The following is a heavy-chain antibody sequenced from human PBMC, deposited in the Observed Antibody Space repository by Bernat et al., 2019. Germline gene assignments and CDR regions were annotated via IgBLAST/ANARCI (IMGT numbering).Heavy chain of an antibody. CDR1: GCTFSSHA. J-gene: IGHJ6*03. Sequence: QVQLVASGGGLVQPGRSLRLSCAASGCTFSSHAMHWVRQAPGKGLEWVAVISYDGSNKYYADSVKGRFTISRDNSKNTLYLQMNSLRAEDTAVYYCARGKYYGSGSHPGDYYMDVWGKGTTVTVSS. CDR2: ISYDGSNK. D-gene: IGHD3-10*01. V-gene: IGHV3-30*01. CDR3: ARGKYYGSGSHPGDYYMDV.